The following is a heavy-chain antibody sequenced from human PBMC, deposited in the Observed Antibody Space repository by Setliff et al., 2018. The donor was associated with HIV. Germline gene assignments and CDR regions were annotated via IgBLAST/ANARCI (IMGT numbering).Heavy chain of an antibody. CDR3: ARSSRGSLRDLDY. CDR1: GGSISNYY. V-gene: IGHV4-59*08. D-gene: IGHD2-21*02. Sequence: SETLSLTCTVSGGSISNYYWSWIRQPPGKGLEWIGCGYYSGITHYDPSLKSRVSISVDASKNQFSLRLNSVTVADTAVFFCARSSRGSLRDLDYWGPGTLVTVSS. CDR2: GYYSGIT. J-gene: IGHJ4*02.